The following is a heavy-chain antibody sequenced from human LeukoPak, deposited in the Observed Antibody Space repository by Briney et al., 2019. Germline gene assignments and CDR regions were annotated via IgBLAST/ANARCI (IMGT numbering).Heavy chain of an antibody. CDR1: GGSISSGDYY. Sequence: PSQTLSLTCTVSGGSISSGDYYWSWIRQPPGKGLEWIGEINHSGSTNYNPSLKSRVTISVDTSKNQFSLKLSSVTAADTAVYYCASLYSSGWFDFDYWGQGTLVTVSS. D-gene: IGHD6-19*01. CDR3: ASLYSSGWFDFDY. V-gene: IGHV4-30-4*01. CDR2: INHSGST. J-gene: IGHJ4*02.